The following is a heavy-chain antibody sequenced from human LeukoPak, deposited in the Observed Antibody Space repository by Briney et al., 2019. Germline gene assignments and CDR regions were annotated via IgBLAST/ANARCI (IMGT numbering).Heavy chain of an antibody. D-gene: IGHD3-22*01. V-gene: IGHV4-34*01. J-gene: IGHJ4*02. Sequence: SETLSLTCAVYGGSFSGYYWSWIRQPPGKGLEWIGEINHSGSTNYNPSLKSRVTISVDTSKNQFSLKLSSVTAADTAVYYCASAADYYDSSGYSRYWGQGTLVTVSS. CDR1: GGSFSGYY. CDR3: ASAADYYDSSGYSRY. CDR2: INHSGST.